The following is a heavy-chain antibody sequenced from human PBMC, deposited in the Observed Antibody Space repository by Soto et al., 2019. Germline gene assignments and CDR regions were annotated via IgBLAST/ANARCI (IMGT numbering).Heavy chain of an antibody. CDR3: AKGGGPRGYYGMDV. CDR1: GFTFSSYA. Sequence: PGGSLRLSCAVSGFTFSSYAMTWVRQAPGKGLEWLSVISSTGSTYSADSVKDRFTISRDNSTNMLYLQMNSLRAEDTAFYYCAKGGGPRGYYGMDVWGQGTSVTVSS. CDR2: ISSTGST. V-gene: IGHV3-23*01. J-gene: IGHJ6*02. D-gene: IGHD2-15*01.